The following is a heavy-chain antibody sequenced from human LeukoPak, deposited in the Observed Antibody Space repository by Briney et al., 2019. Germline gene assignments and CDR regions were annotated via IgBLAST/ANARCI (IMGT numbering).Heavy chain of an antibody. V-gene: IGHV1-69*06. CDR3: ARVGRVELTYVTLDY. CDR2: IIPIFGTA. J-gene: IGHJ4*02. Sequence: WASVKVSCKASGGTFSSYAISWVRQAPGQGLEWMGGIIPIFGTANYAQKFQGRVTITADKSTSTAYMELSSLRSEDTAVYYCARVGRVELTYVTLDYWGQGTLVTVSS. CDR1: GGTFSSYA. D-gene: IGHD3-10*01.